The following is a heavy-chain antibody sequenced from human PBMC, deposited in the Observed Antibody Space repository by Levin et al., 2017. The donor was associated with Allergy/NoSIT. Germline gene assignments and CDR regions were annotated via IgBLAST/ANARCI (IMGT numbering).Heavy chain of an antibody. V-gene: IGHV3-30*18. CDR3: AKDGDSYGRFDY. CDR2: ISYDGSNK. CDR1: GFTFSSYG. J-gene: IGHJ4*02. Sequence: PGGSLRLSCAASGFTFSSYGMHWVRQAPGKGLEWVAVISYDGSNKYYADSVKGRFTISRDNSKNTLYLQMNSLRAEDTAVYYCAKDGDSYGRFDYWGQGTLVTVSS. D-gene: IGHD5-18*01.